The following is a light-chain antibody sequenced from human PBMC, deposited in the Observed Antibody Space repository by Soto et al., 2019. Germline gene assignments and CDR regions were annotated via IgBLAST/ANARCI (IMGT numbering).Light chain of an antibody. V-gene: IGLV1-44*01. J-gene: IGLJ2*01. CDR1: SSNVGSNT. Sequence: QSVLTQPPSASGTPGQRVTISCSGSSSNVGSNTVKWYRQLPGTAPKLLIYSNNHRPSGVPDRFSGSKSGTSASLAISGLHSEDEADYYCAAWDDSLTGLIFGGGTKLTVL. CDR3: AAWDDSLTGLI. CDR2: SNN.